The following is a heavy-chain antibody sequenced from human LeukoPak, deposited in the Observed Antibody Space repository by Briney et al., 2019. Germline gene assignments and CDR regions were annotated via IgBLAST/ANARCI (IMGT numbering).Heavy chain of an antibody. D-gene: IGHD2-2*01. CDR1: GGSIAGSGYH. Sequence: SETLSLICTVSGGSIAGSGYHWAWIRQSPGKGLEWIGNIYHSGTTYYTPSLRSRVAISLDTSKNQFSLRLTSATAADTAIYYCARHSSRALDYWGQGTLVIVSS. J-gene: IGHJ4*02. CDR2: IYHSGTT. CDR3: ARHSSRALDY. V-gene: IGHV4-39*01.